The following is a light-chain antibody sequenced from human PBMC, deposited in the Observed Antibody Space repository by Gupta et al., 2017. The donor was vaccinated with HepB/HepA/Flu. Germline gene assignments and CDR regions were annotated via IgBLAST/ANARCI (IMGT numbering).Light chain of an antibody. J-gene: IGLJ2*01. CDR2: GKN. Sequence: SSELTQDPAVSVALGQTVRITCQGDSLRSYYASWYQQKPGQAPVLVIYGKNNRPSGIPDRFSGSSSANTASLTITGAQAEDEADYDCNYRDSSGNHLVFGGGTKLTVL. CDR3: NYRDSSGNHLV. CDR1: SLRSYY. V-gene: IGLV3-19*01.